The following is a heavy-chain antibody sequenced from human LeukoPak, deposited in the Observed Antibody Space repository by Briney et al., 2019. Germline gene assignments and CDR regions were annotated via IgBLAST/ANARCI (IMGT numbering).Heavy chain of an antibody. CDR1: GFTFSSYS. D-gene: IGHD4-23*01. J-gene: IGHJ4*02. V-gene: IGHV3-48*04. CDR2: ISSSSSTI. CDR3: ARDGGGNGLDFDY. Sequence: GSLRLSCAASGFTFSSYSMNWVRQAPGKGLEWVSYISSSSSTIYYADSVKGRFTISRDNAKNSLYLQMNSLRAEDTAVYYCARDGGGNGLDFDYWGQGTLVTVSS.